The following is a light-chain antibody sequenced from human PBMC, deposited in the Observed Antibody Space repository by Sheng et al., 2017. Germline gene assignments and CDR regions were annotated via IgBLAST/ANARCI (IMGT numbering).Light chain of an antibody. CDR3: QLSSSPFT. CDR2: AAS. CDR1: QSITTY. J-gene: IGKJ4*01. V-gene: IGKV1-39*01. Sequence: DIQMTLSPSTLSASVGDRVTITCRASQSITTYLNWYHQKPGKAPKLLIYAASSLQSGVPSRFSGSGSGTDFTLTISSLQPEDFATYYCQLSSSPFTFGGGTKVEIK.